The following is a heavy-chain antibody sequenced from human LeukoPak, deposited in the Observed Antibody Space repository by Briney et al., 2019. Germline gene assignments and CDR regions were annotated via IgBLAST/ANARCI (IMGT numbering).Heavy chain of an antibody. Sequence: ASVKVSCKASGYTFTSYGISWVRQAPGQGLGWMGWISGYNGNTNSAQTLQGRVSMTTDTSTSTAYMELRSLRSDDTAVYYCARDRSPDFWSGDYRDAFDIWGQGTMVTVSS. V-gene: IGHV1-18*01. CDR1: GYTFTSYG. D-gene: IGHD3-3*01. J-gene: IGHJ3*02. CDR3: ARDRSPDFWSGDYRDAFDI. CDR2: ISGYNGNT.